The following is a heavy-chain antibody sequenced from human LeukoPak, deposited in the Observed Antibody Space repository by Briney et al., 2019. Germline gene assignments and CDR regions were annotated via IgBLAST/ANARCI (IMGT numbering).Heavy chain of an antibody. J-gene: IGHJ4*02. V-gene: IGHV3-30*02. D-gene: IGHD2-15*01. Sequence: GGSLRLSCAASGFTFSSYGMHWVRQAPGKGLEWVAFIQYDGNNKYYADSVKGRFTISRDNSKNTLYLQMNSLRAEDTAVYYCAKSQTKYCSGGSCYCNYWGQGTLVTVSS. CDR3: AKSQTKYCSGGSCYCNY. CDR1: GFTFSSYG. CDR2: IQYDGNNK.